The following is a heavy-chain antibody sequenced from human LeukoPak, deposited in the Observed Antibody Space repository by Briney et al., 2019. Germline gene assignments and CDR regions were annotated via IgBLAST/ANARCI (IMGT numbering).Heavy chain of an antibody. J-gene: IGHJ3*02. Sequence: XXEWVAVISYDGSNKYYADSVKGRFTISRDNSKNTLYLQMNSLRAEDTAVYYCARDYGADAFDIWGQGTMVTVSS. V-gene: IGHV3-30-3*01. D-gene: IGHD4-17*01. CDR3: ARDYGADAFDI. CDR2: ISYDGSNK.